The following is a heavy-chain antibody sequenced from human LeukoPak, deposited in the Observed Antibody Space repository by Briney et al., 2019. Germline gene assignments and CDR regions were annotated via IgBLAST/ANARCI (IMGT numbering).Heavy chain of an antibody. CDR1: GFTFSSYW. D-gene: IGHD6-19*01. J-gene: IGHJ1*01. V-gene: IGHV3-74*01. Sequence: PGGSLRLSCAASGFTFSSYWMQLVRQAPGKGLVWVSRINSDGSSTNYADSVKGRFTISRDNAKNTLYLQMNSLRAEDTAVYYCAKDPPGIAVAGPEYFQHWGQGTLVTVSS. CDR3: AKDPPGIAVAGPEYFQH. CDR2: INSDGSST.